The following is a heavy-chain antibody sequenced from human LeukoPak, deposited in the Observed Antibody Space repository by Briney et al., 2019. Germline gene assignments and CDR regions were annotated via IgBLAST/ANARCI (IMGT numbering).Heavy chain of an antibody. J-gene: IGHJ6*02. CDR2: ISGSGGST. Sequence: GGSLRLSCAASGFTFSSYAMSWVRQAPGKGLEWVSAISGSGGSTYYADSVKGRFTISRDNSKNTLYLQMNSLRAEDTAVYYCANLKLPLYYYYGMDVWGQGTTVTVSS. CDR3: ANLKLPLYYYYGMDV. CDR1: GFTFSSYA. V-gene: IGHV3-23*01. D-gene: IGHD6-6*01.